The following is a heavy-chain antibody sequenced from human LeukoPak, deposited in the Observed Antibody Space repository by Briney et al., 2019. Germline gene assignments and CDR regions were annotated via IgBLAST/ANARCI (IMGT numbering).Heavy chain of an antibody. CDR2: INHSGST. CDR1: GGSFSGYY. CDR3: AREGFCTNGVSLPPPSAFWFDP. Sequence: SETLSLTCAVYGGSFSGYYWSWIRQPPGKGLEWIGEINHSGSTNYNPSLKSRVTISVDTSKNQFSLKLSSVTAADTAVYYCAREGFCTNGVSLPPPSAFWFDPWGQGTLVTVSS. D-gene: IGHD2-8*01. V-gene: IGHV4-34*01. J-gene: IGHJ5*02.